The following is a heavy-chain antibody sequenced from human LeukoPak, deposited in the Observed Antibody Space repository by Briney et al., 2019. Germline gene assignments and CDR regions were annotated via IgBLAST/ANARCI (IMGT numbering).Heavy chain of an antibody. CDR3: AGDASLYCSGKTCYWAFDL. Sequence: GGSLRLSCAATGFTFSSYWMSWVRQPPGKGLEWVANIKQDGKNTYYVDSVKGRFTISRDNAKNSLSLQMNTLRVEDTAVYYCAGDASLYCSGKTCYWAFDLWGQGTPVTVSS. CDR2: IKQDGKNT. J-gene: IGHJ5*02. V-gene: IGHV3-7*01. D-gene: IGHD2-15*01. CDR1: GFTFSSYW.